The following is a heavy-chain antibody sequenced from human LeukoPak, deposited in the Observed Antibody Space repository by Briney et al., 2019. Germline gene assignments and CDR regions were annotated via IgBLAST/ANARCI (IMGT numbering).Heavy chain of an antibody. D-gene: IGHD5-24*01. J-gene: IGHJ4*02. V-gene: IGHV1-46*01. CDR2: INPSGGST. CDR3: ARSGEMAAVPDY. CDR1: GYTFTGYY. Sequence: ASVKVSCKASGYTFTGYYVHWVRQAPGQGLEWVGIINPSGGSTGYAQKFQGRVTMTRDTSTSTVYMELSSLRSEDTAVYYCARSGEMAAVPDYWGQGTLVTVSS.